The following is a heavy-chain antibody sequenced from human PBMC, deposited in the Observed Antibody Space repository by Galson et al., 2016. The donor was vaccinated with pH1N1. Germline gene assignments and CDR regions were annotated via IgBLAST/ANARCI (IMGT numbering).Heavy chain of an antibody. CDR1: GFPFSHFG. V-gene: IGHV3-30*02. CDR2: IRFDGSNV. CDR3: AKGGVASNDATYRYFDL. D-gene: IGHD1-26*01. Sequence: SLRLSCATSGFPFSHFGMHWVRQGPGKGLEWVAFIRFDGSNVFYGDSVKGRFTISRDNSKRTVYLQMNSLRTEDTAVYYCAKGGVASNDATYRYFDLWGRGILVTVSS. J-gene: IGHJ2*01.